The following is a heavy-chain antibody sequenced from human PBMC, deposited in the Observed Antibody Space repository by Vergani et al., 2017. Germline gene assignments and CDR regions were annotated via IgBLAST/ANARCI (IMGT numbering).Heavy chain of an antibody. CDR2: IIPIFGTA. V-gene: IGHV1-69*13. Sequence: QVQLVQSGAEVKKPGSSVKVSCKASGGTFSSYAISWVRQAPGQGLEWMGRIIPIFGTANYAQKFQGRVTITADESTSTAYMELSSLRSEDTAVYYCARDVLTMPYYYYYGMDVWGQGTTVTVSS. J-gene: IGHJ6*02. CDR3: ARDVLTMPYYYYYGMDV. D-gene: IGHD2/OR15-2a*01. CDR1: GGTFSSYA.